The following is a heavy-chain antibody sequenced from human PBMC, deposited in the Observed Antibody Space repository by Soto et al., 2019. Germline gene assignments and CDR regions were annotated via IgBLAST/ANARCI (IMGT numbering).Heavy chain of an antibody. J-gene: IGHJ1*01. D-gene: IGHD4-17*01. CDR3: ARIPTVTTRVEYLQH. V-gene: IGHV4-39*01. CDR1: GGSISSSSYY. CDR2: IYYSGST. Sequence: SETLSLTCTVSGGSISSSSYYWGWIRQPPGKGLEWIGSIYYSGSTYYNPSLKSRVTISVDTSKNQFSLKLSSVTAADTAVYYCARIPTVTTRVEYLQHRGQGTLVTVSS.